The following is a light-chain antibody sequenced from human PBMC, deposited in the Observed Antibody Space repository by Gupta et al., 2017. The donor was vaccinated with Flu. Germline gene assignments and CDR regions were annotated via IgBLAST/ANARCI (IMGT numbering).Light chain of an antibody. CDR2: ENN. V-gene: IGLV1-51*02. Sequence: QSVLTQPLSVSAAPGKKATISCSGSSSNLGNYVVSWYQYVPGTAPKLLIYENNKRPSGIPDRFSGSKSGTSATLGITGLQTGDEADYYCGTWDTSLSAGVFGGGTKLTVL. J-gene: IGLJ2*01. CDR3: GTWDTSLSAGV. CDR1: SSNLGNYV.